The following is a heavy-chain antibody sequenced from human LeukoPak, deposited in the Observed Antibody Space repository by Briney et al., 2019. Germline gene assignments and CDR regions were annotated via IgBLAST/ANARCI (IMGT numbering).Heavy chain of an antibody. V-gene: IGHV1-2*02. Sequence: ASVKVSCKASGYSFTSYYMHWVRQAPGQGLEWMGWINPNSGGTNYAQKFQGRVTMTRDTSISTAYMELSRLRSDDTAVYYCARSYCSSTSCYLDFDYWGQGTLVTVSS. CDR3: ARSYCSSTSCYLDFDY. D-gene: IGHD2-2*01. CDR1: GYSFTSYY. CDR2: INPNSGGT. J-gene: IGHJ4*02.